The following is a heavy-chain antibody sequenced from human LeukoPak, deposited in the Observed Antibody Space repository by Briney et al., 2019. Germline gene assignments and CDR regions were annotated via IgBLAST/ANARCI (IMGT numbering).Heavy chain of an antibody. Sequence: GGSLRLSCGASGFTFRDYWMSWVRQAPGKGLEWVANIQSDGNEKNYIDSVQGRFTISRDDAKTSLYLQMNSLRAEDTAVYYCARDSTVATYYGVDVWGQGTTVTVSS. CDR1: GFTFRDYW. J-gene: IGHJ6*02. CDR2: IQSDGNEK. D-gene: IGHD6-19*01. CDR3: ARDSTVATYYGVDV. V-gene: IGHV3-7*01.